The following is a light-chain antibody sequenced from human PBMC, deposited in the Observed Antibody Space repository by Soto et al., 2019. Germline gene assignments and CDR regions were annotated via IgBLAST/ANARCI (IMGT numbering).Light chain of an antibody. J-gene: IGLJ2*01. CDR2: QGT. CDR1: SSDVGIYNL. V-gene: IGLV2-23*01. CDR3: CSYAGSSIVV. Sequence: QSALTQPASVSGSPGQSITISCTGTSSDVGIYNLVSWYQQLPGKAPKLMIYQGTKRPSGVSHRFSGSKSGNTASLTISGLQAEDEADYHCCSYAGSSIVVFGGGTKLTVL.